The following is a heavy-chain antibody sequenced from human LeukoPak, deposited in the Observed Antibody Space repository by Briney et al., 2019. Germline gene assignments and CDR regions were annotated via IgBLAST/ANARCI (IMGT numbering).Heavy chain of an antibody. CDR1: GFTFSSSW. CDR3: ARYYDSDGYNDAFDI. V-gene: IGHV3-7*05. D-gene: IGHD3-22*01. CDR2: IKPDGSET. Sequence: GGSLRLSYAATGFTFSSSWMIWVRQAPGKGLEWVANIKPDGSETYYVDSVKGRFTISRDNAKNSLFLQMNSLRADDTAVYYCARYYDSDGYNDAFDIWGQGTMVTVSS. J-gene: IGHJ3*02.